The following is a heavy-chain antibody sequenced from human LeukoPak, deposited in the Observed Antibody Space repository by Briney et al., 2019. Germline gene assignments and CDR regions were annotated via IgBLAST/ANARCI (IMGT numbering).Heavy chain of an antibody. D-gene: IGHD3-10*01. CDR3: ARHMVVRGVGYYYGMDV. Sequence: SETLSLTCTVSNGSIRSYYWSWIRQPPGKGLEWIGYIYYSGSTNYNPSLKSRVTISVDTSKNQFSLKLSSVTAADTAVYYCARHMVVRGVGYYYGMDVWGQGTTVTVSS. CDR1: NGSIRSYY. J-gene: IGHJ6*02. V-gene: IGHV4-59*08. CDR2: IYYSGST.